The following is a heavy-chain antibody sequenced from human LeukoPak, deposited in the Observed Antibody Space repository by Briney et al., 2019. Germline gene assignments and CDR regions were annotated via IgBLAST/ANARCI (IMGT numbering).Heavy chain of an antibody. CDR3: ATLGIAAAGIRNWFDP. Sequence: ASVKVSCKASGGTFSSYAISWVRQAPGQGLEWMGRIIPILGIANYAQKFQGRVTITADKSTSTAYMELSSLRSEDTAVYYCATLGIAAAGIRNWFDPWGQGTLVTVSS. D-gene: IGHD6-13*01. CDR1: GGTFSSYA. V-gene: IGHV1-69*04. J-gene: IGHJ5*02. CDR2: IIPILGIA.